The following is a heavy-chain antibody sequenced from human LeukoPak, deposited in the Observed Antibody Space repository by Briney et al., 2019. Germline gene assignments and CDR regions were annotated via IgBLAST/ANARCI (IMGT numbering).Heavy chain of an antibody. V-gene: IGHV3-48*03. J-gene: IGHJ6*04. CDR2: ISSSCSTI. CDR1: GFTFSSYE. D-gene: IGHD3-10*02. Sequence: PGGSLRLSCAASGFTFSSYEMNWVRQAPGKGLEWVSYISSSCSTIYYADSVKGRFTISRDNAKNSLYLQMNSLRAEDTAVYCCAELGITMIGGVWGKGTTVTISS. CDR3: AELGITMIGGV.